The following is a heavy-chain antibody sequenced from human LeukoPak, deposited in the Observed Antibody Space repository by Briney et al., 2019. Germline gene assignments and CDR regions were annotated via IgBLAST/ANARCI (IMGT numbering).Heavy chain of an antibody. Sequence: PGGSLRLSCAASGFTFSSYWMSWVRQAPGKGLDWVSSISVSGGGTYYADSVRGRFTISRDNSKNTLYLHMNSLRAEDTAVYYCVKDWRDESNCGGDCLQYWGQGTLVTVSS. D-gene: IGHD2-21*02. CDR3: VKDWRDESNCGGDCLQY. J-gene: IGHJ4*02. V-gene: IGHV3-23*01. CDR2: ISVSGGGT. CDR1: GFTFSSYW.